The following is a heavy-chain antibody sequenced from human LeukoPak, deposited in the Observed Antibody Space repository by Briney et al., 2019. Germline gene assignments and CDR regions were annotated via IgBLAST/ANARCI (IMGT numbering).Heavy chain of an antibody. CDR2: ISGSGGST. CDR1: GFTFSSYA. J-gene: IGHJ4*02. D-gene: IGHD2-2*01. Sequence: GGSLRLSCAASGFTFSSYAMSWVRQAPGKGLEWVSAISGSGGSTYYADSVKGRFTISRDNSKNTLYLQMNSLRAEDTAVYYYAKHDLIVVPAAYFDYWGQGTLVTVSS. CDR3: AKHDLIVVPAAYFDY. V-gene: IGHV3-23*01.